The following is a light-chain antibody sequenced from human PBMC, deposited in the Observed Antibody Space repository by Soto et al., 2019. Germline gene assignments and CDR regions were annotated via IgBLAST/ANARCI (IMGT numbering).Light chain of an antibody. Sequence: SALTQPPSASGSPGQSVTISCTGTSSDVGAYIFVSWYQQHPGKAPKLMVYDVNRRPPGVPDRFFGSKSGNTASLTVSGLQAEDEADYYCVSFVGGTYVFGTGTKVTVL. J-gene: IGLJ1*01. CDR1: SSDVGAYIF. CDR2: DVN. CDR3: VSFVGGTYV. V-gene: IGLV2-8*01.